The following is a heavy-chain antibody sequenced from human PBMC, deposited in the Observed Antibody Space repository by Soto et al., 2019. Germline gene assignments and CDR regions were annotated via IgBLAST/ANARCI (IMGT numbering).Heavy chain of an antibody. CDR3: ARLAGFSPRNAFDI. V-gene: IGHV4-59*08. CDR2: IYYSVST. D-gene: IGHD3-3*01. Sequence: SETLSLTCTVSGGSISSYYWSWIRQPPGKGLEWIGYIYYSVSTNYNPSLKSRVTISVDTSKNQFSLKLSSVTAADTAVYYCARLAGFSPRNAFDIWGQGTMVTVSS. J-gene: IGHJ3*02. CDR1: GGSISSYY.